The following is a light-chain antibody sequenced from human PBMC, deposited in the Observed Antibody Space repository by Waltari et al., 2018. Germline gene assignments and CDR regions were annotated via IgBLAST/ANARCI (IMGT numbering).Light chain of an antibody. V-gene: IGLV2-8*01. CDR1: SSDIGGYDY. J-gene: IGLJ2*01. Sequence: QSALTQPPSASGSPGQSVTISCTGPSSDIGGYDYVSWYQQHPGKAPKLIIYEVNRRPSGVPDRFSGSKSGNTASLTVSGLQAEDEANYYCSSYAGSNNVVFGGGTKLTVL. CDR3: SSYAGSNNVV. CDR2: EVN.